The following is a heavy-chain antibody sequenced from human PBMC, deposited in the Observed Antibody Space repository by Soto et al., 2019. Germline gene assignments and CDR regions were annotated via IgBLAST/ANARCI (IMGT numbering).Heavy chain of an antibody. V-gene: IGHV4-30-4*01. CDR2: IYYSGNT. Sequence: PSETLSLTCTFSGDSIISGDYYWSWIRQPPGKGLEWIGYIYYSGNTYYNPSLKSRITISVDTSKNQFSLKLSSVTAADTAVYYCARGGGSTNWKRHNWLDPWGQGTLVTVSS. CDR3: ARGGGSTNWKRHNWLDP. CDR1: GDSIISGDYY. D-gene: IGHD2-2*01. J-gene: IGHJ5*02.